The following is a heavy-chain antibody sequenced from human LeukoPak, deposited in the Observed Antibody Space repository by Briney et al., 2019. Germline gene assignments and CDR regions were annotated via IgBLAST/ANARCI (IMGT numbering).Heavy chain of an antibody. D-gene: IGHD4-17*01. CDR2: ISSSGNTI. V-gene: IGHV3-48*03. Sequence: GGSLRLSCAASGFTFSSYEMNWVRQAPGKGLEWVSYISSSGNTIYYADSVKGRFTISRDNAKNSLYLLMNSLRAEDTAVYYCARALRTVWGYYFDYWGRGTLVTVSS. CDR1: GFTFSSYE. CDR3: ARALRTVWGYYFDY. J-gene: IGHJ4*02.